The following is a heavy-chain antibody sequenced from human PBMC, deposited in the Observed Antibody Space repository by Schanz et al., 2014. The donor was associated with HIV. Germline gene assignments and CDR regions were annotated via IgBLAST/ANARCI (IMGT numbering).Heavy chain of an antibody. CDR3: AWHYFDF. J-gene: IGHJ4*02. Sequence: VQLVESGGGLVQPGGSLRLSCAASGFTFSTYWMMWVRQAPGEGLEWIGRIKSKTDGETTDYAARVKGRFTVSRDDSKNTLYLQMSSLKTEDTAVYFCAWHYFDFWGQGTLVTVSS. CDR2: IKSKTDGETT. CDR1: GFTFSTYW. V-gene: IGHV3-15*01.